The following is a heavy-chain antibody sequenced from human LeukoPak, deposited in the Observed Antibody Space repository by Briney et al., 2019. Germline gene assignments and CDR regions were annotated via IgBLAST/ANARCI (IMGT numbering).Heavy chain of an antibody. Sequence: PSETLSLTCTVSGVSISSGSYYWSWIRQPRGKGVEWIVYIYYSGRTNYNPSLKSRVTISVDTSKNQFSLKLSSVTAADTAVYYCARGPYYYDSSGYAYYYYGMDVWGQGTTVTVSS. J-gene: IGHJ6*02. CDR2: IYYSGRT. V-gene: IGHV4-61*01. CDR1: GVSISSGSYY. CDR3: ARGPYYYDSSGYAYYYYGMDV. D-gene: IGHD3-22*01.